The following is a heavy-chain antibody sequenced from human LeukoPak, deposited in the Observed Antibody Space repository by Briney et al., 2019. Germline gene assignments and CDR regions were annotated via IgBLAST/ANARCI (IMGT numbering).Heavy chain of an antibody. CDR3: ARDFTPDCSSTSCSWFDP. V-gene: IGHV1-18*01. Sequence: GASVKVSCKASGYTFSSYGISWVRQAPGQGLEWVGWISAYSGNTIYAQKLQDRVTMTTDTSTSTAYMELRSLISDDTAVYYCARDFTPDCSSTSCSWFDPWGQGTLVTVSS. CDR2: ISAYSGNT. J-gene: IGHJ5*02. D-gene: IGHD2-2*01. CDR1: GYTFSSYG.